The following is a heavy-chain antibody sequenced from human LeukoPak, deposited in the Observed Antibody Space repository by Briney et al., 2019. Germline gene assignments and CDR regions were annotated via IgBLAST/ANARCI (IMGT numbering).Heavy chain of an antibody. CDR3: ARAPPPPYYDILTGYLPAMGPLFDY. J-gene: IGHJ4*02. V-gene: IGHV4-39*07. D-gene: IGHD3-9*01. Sequence: SETLSLTCTVSGGSISSSSYYWGWIRQPPGKGLEWIGSIYYSGSTYYNPSLKSRVTISVDTSKNQFSLKLSSVTAADTAVYYCARAPPPPYYDILTGYLPAMGPLFDYWGQGTLVTVSS. CDR1: GGSISSSSYY. CDR2: IYYSGST.